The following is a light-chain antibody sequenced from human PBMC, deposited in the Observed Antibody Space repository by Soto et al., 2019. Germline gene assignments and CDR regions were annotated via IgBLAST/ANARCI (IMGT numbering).Light chain of an antibody. CDR1: QSISNY. CDR3: QQSYSTPQT. Sequence: DIQMTQSPSSLSASIEDRVTITCRASQSISNYLNWYQQKPGKAPKLLIFAASSLQSGVPSRFSGSGSGTDFTLTISSLQPDDFATYYCQQSYSTPQTFGQGTKVDI. J-gene: IGKJ1*01. V-gene: IGKV1-39*01. CDR2: AAS.